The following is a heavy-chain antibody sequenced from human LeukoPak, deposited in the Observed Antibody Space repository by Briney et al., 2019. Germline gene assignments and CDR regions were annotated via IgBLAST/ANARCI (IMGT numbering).Heavy chain of an antibody. CDR1: GGTFSSYA. CDR3: ARGVSPVYYYYGMDV. Sequence: ASAKVSCKASGGTFSSYAISWVRQAPGQGLEWMGRIIPILGIANYAQKFQGRVTITADKSTSTAYMELSSLRSEDTAVYYCARGVSPVYYYYGMDVWGQGTTVTVSS. CDR2: IIPILGIA. J-gene: IGHJ6*02. V-gene: IGHV1-69*04. D-gene: IGHD1-26*01.